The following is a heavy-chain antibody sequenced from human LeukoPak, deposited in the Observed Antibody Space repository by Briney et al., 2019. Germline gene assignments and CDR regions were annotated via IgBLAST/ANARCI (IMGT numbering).Heavy chain of an antibody. Sequence: GGSLRLSCAASGFTFSTYSMNWVRQAPGKGLEWVSAISGSGGSTYYADSVRGRFTISRDNSKNTLYLQMNSLRAEDTAVYYCAKERSPVTDPYFDYWGQGTLVTVSS. CDR2: ISGSGGST. D-gene: IGHD4-11*01. V-gene: IGHV3-23*01. J-gene: IGHJ4*02. CDR3: AKERSPVTDPYFDY. CDR1: GFTFSTYS.